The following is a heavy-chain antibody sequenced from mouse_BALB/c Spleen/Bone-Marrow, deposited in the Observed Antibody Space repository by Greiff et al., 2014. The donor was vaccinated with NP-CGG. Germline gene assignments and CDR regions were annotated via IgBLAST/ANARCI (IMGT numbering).Heavy chain of an antibody. CDR1: GFSFTNYG. J-gene: IGHJ4*01. CDR3: ARISTATGAMDY. CDR2: IWADGST. D-gene: IGHD1-2*01. Sequence: VHLVESGPGLVAPSPSLSITCTVSGFSFTNYGVHWVRQPPGKGLEWLGVIWADGSTNYNSALMSGLSISKDNSKSQVFFIMISLQTYDTAMYYCARISTATGAMDYWGQGTSVTVSS. V-gene: IGHV2-9*02.